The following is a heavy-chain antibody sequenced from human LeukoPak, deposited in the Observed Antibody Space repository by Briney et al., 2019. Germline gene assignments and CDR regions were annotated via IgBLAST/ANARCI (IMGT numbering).Heavy chain of an antibody. CDR1: GFTFSSYA. V-gene: IGHV3-30*04. CDR2: ISYHGSNK. J-gene: IGHJ6*04. CDR3: AELGITMIGGV. D-gene: IGHD3-10*02. Sequence: GGSLRLSCAASGFTFSSYAMHWVRQAPGKGLEWVAVISYHGSNKHYADSVKGRFTISRDNAKNSLYLQMNSLRAEDTAVYYCAELGITMIGGVWGKGTTVTISS.